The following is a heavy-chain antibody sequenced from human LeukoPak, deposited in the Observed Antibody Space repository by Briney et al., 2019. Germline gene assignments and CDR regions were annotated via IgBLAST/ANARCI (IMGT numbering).Heavy chain of an antibody. CDR2: TYYSGST. D-gene: IGHD6-19*01. CDR3: ARENQGYSSGWSIDY. V-gene: IGHV4-59*01. J-gene: IGHJ4*02. Sequence: SETLSLTCTVSGGSISSYYWSWIRQPPGKGLEWIGYTYYSGSTNYNPSLKSRVTISVDTSKNQFSLKLSSVTAADTAVYYCARENQGYSSGWSIDYWGQGTLVTVSS. CDR1: GGSISSYY.